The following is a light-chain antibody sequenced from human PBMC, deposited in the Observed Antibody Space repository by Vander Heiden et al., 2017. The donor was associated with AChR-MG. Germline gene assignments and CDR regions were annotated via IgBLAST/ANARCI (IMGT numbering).Light chain of an antibody. CDR2: GAS. Sequence: EIVLTQSPGTLSLSPGERATLSCRASQSVSSSYLAWYQQKHGQAPRLLIYGASSRATGIPDRFSGSRSGTDFTLTISRLEPEDFAVYYCQHYGSSPRFGQGTKVEIK. J-gene: IGKJ1*01. CDR1: QSVSSSY. CDR3: QHYGSSPR. V-gene: IGKV3-20*01.